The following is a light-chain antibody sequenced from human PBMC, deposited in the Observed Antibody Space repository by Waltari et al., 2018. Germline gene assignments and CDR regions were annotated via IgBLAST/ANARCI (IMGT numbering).Light chain of an antibody. V-gene: IGLV2-8*01. J-gene: IGLJ1*01. CDR3: ASYAGNNNFV. CDR2: EVS. Sequence: QSALTQPPPPSGSPAQPVSISCSGTTSYISPYTSVSWYQKHPGKAPKLMISEVSKRPSGVPDRFSGSKSGNTASLTVSGLQAEDEADYYCASYAGNNNFVFGSGTKVTVL. CDR1: TSYISPYTS.